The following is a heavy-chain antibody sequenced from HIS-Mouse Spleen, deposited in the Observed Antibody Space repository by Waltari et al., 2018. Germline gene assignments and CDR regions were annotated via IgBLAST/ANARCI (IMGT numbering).Heavy chain of an antibody. CDR1: GGSISSSSYY. Sequence: QLQLQESGPGLVKPSETLSLTCTVSGGSISSSSYYWGWIRTPPGKGLEWIVSIYYSGSTYYNPSLKSRVTISVDTSKNQFSLKLSSVTAADTAVYYCAREIPYSSSWYDWYFDLWGRGTLVTVSS. J-gene: IGHJ2*01. CDR3: AREIPYSSSWYDWYFDL. D-gene: IGHD6-13*01. V-gene: IGHV4-39*07. CDR2: IYYSGST.